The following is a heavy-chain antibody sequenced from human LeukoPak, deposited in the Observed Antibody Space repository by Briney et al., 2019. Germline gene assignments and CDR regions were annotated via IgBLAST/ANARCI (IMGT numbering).Heavy chain of an antibody. CDR2: ISARGGSK. Sequence: GGSLRLSCSASGFTFSCYAMSWVRQAPGKGLEGVSTISARGGSKYHAYTVKGRFRISRDNSENTLSLEMSSLRAEDAAVYYCAKDLGSSFEYVWGINRYSPSFDYWGQGTLVTVSS. J-gene: IGHJ4*02. CDR3: AKDLGSSFEYVWGINRYSPSFDY. CDR1: GFTFSCYA. D-gene: IGHD3-16*02. V-gene: IGHV3-23*01.